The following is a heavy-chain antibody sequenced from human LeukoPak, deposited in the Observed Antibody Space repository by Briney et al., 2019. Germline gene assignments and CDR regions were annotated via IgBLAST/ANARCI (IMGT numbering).Heavy chain of an antibody. J-gene: IGHJ4*02. V-gene: IGHV4-34*01. CDR1: GGSFSGYY. CDR2: IYYSGST. Sequence: ASETLSLTCAVYGGSFSGYYWSWIRQPPGKGLEWIGSIYYSGSTYYNPSLKSRVTISVDTSKNQFSLKLSSVTAADTAVYYCARRSARADYWGQGTLVTVSS. CDR3: ARRSARADY.